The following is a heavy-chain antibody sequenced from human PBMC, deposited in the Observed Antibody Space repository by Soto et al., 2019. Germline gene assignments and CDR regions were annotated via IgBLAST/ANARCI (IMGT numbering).Heavy chain of an antibody. Sequence: EVHLLESGGDLVQPGGSLRLSCAASGFTFSSHAMSRVRQAPGRGLEWDSSISGCDDSTYYADSVKGRFTISRDNSYSTLHLQMHSLRAEDTAIYYCAKYRAKYRIAPADNFFDSWGQGTLVTVSS. V-gene: IGHV3-23*01. D-gene: IGHD6-13*01. CDR2: ISGCDDST. CDR3: AKYRAKYRIAPADNFFDS. J-gene: IGHJ4*02. CDR1: GFTFSSHA.